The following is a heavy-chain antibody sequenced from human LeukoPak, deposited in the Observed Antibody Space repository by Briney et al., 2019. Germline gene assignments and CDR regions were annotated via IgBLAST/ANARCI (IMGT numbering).Heavy chain of an antibody. J-gene: IGHJ6*02. CDR1: GGSISSYY. Sequence: SETLSPTCTVSGGSISSYYWSWIRQPPGKGLEWIGCIYYSGSTNYNPSLKSRVTISVDTSKNQFSLKLSSVTAADTAVYYCARVPRPFGELLRNGMDVWGQGTTVTVSS. CDR3: ARVPRPFGELLRNGMDV. CDR2: IYYSGST. V-gene: IGHV4-59*01. D-gene: IGHD3-10*01.